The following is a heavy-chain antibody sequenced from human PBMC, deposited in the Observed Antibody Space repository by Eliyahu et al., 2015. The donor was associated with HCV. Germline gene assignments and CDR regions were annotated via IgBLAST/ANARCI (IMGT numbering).Heavy chain of an antibody. Sequence: QVQLQESGPGLVKPSQTLSLTCTVSVGSISGADYYWTWIRQRPGKGLEWIGYIYNTGTAYYNPSLKSRASILVDTSRNQFSLSLSSVTAADTAVYYCARRGGFYCSGGSCYGWFDAWGQGTLVTVSS. CDR2: IYNTGTA. D-gene: IGHD2-15*01. J-gene: IGHJ5*02. V-gene: IGHV4-31*03. CDR3: ARRGGFYCSGGSCYGWFDA. CDR1: VGSISGADYY.